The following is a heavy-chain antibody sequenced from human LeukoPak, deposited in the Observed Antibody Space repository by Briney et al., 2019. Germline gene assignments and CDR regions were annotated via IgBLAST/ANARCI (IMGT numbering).Heavy chain of an antibody. CDR1: GLTVSSY. CDR3: ARGKAYGRYSGYGLDAFDI. V-gene: IGHV3-66*01. Sequence: PGGSLRLSCAASGLTVSSYMSWVRQAPGQGLEWVSVIYSGGSIYYADSVKGRFTISRDKSKNTLYLQMNSLRAEDTTVYYCARGKAYGRYSGYGLDAFDIWGQGTMVTVSS. J-gene: IGHJ3*02. D-gene: IGHD5-12*01. CDR2: IYSGGSI.